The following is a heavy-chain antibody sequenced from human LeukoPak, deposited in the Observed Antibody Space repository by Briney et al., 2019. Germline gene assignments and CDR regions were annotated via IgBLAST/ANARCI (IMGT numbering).Heavy chain of an antibody. Sequence: RSGGSLRLSCAASGFTFSAYSMKWVRQAPGKGLEWVSYVSRSSTTIDYADSVKGRFTISRDNAKNSLYLQMNSLRAEDTAVYYCARGGEGIAADGGVYYYMDVWGKGTTVTVSS. CDR2: VSRSSTTI. CDR3: ARGGEGIAADGGVYYYMDV. V-gene: IGHV3-48*04. D-gene: IGHD6-13*01. CDR1: GFTFSAYS. J-gene: IGHJ6*03.